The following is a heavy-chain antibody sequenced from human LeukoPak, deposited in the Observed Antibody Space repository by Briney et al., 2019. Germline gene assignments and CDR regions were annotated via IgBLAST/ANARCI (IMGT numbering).Heavy chain of an antibody. D-gene: IGHD2-21*02. CDR3: ARDRKAIVVVTAIPRYNWFDP. Sequence: GASVKVSCKASGYTFTGYYMHWVRQAPGQGLEWMGWINPNSGGTNYAQKFQGRVTMTRDTSISTAYMELSRLRSDDTAVYCCARDRKAIVVVTAIPRYNWFDPWGQGTLVTVSS. CDR1: GYTFTGYY. CDR2: INPNSGGT. V-gene: IGHV1-2*02. J-gene: IGHJ5*02.